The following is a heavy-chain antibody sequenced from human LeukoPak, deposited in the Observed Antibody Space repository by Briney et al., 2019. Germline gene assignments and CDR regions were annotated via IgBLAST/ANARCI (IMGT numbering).Heavy chain of an antibody. CDR3: ARLGFCYSTHGLDDY. CDR1: GGSVSSASYY. V-gene: IGHV4-61*01. CDR2: IYYSGST. J-gene: IGHJ4*02. Sequence: PSETLSLTCGVSGGSVSSASYYWSWIRQPPGKGLEYIGYIYYSGSTNYNPSLKSRVTISVDTSKIQFSLKLTSVTAADTAVYYCARLGFCYSTHGLDDYWGQGTLVTVSS. D-gene: IGHD2-2*03.